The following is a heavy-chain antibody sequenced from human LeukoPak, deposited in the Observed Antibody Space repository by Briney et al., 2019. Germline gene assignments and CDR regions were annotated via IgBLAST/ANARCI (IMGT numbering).Heavy chain of an antibody. CDR3: ARGDSGYDGLNWFDP. V-gene: IGHV3-21*01. CDR1: GFTFSSYS. CDR2: ISSSSSYI. Sequence: PGGSLRLSCAASGFTFSSYSMNWVRQAPGKGLEWVSSISSSSSYIYYADSVKGRFTISRDNAKNSLYLQMNSLRAEDTAVYYYARGDSGYDGLNWFDPWGQGTLVTVSS. J-gene: IGHJ5*02. D-gene: IGHD5-12*01.